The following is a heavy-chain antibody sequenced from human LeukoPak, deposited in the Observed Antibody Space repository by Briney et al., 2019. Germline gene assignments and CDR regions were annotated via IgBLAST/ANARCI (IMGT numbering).Heavy chain of an antibody. D-gene: IGHD1-7*01. V-gene: IGHV3-53*01. CDR3: ARGDWNYPFDY. Sequence: GGSLRLSCAASGFTVSSNYMSWVRQAPGRGLEWVSVIYSGASTYYADSVKGRFTISRDNSKNTLYLQMNSLRAEDTAVYYCARGDWNYPFDYWGQGTLVTVSS. CDR2: IYSGAST. J-gene: IGHJ4*02. CDR1: GFTVSSNY.